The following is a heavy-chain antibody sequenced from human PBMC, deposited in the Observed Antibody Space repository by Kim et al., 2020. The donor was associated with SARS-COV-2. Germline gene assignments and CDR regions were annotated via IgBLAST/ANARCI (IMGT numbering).Heavy chain of an antibody. Sequence: QGRVTITADESTSTAYMELSSLRSEDTAVYYCARVGSWYTPPYYYYGMDVWGQGTTVTVSS. V-gene: IGHV1-69*01. CDR3: ARVGSWYTPPYYYYGMDV. J-gene: IGHJ6*02. D-gene: IGHD6-13*01.